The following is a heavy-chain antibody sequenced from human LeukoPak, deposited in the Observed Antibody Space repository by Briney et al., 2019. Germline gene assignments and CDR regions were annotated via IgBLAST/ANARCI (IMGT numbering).Heavy chain of an antibody. CDR1: GGTFSSYA. Sequence: VASVKVSCKASGGTFSSYAISWVRQAPGQGLEWMGGIIPIFGTANYAQKFQGRVTITTVESTSTAYMELSSLRSEDTAVYYCARGKYNWNYLDAFDIWGQGTMVTVSS. CDR3: ARGKYNWNYLDAFDI. V-gene: IGHV1-69*05. J-gene: IGHJ3*02. CDR2: IIPIFGTA. D-gene: IGHD1-7*01.